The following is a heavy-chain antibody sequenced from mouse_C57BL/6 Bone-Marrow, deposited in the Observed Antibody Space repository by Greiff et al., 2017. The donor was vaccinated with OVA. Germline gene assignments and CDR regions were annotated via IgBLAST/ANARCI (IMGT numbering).Heavy chain of an antibody. Sequence: VKVVESGAELVRPGTSVKMSCKASGYTFTNYWIGWAKQRPGHGLEWIGDIYPGGGYTNYNEKFKGKATLTADKSSSTAYMQFSSLTSEDSAIYYCAKIVTPYYAMDYWGQGTSVTVSS. CDR3: AKIVTPYYAMDY. CDR2: IYPGGGYT. D-gene: IGHD2-5*01. V-gene: IGHV1-63*01. J-gene: IGHJ4*01. CDR1: GYTFTNYW.